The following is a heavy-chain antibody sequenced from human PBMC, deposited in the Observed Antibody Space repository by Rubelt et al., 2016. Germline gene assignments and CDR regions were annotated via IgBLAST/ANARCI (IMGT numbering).Heavy chain of an antibody. CDR1: GFSFSSFW. Sequence: VQPGGSLRLSCAASGFSFSSFWMYWVRQAPGKGLEWVANIKQDGSEKYYVDSVKGRFTISRDNAKKSLSLQMNSLRVEDTALYYCTRDLSGTMVHWGQGALVTVSS. J-gene: IGHJ4*02. CDR3: TRDLSGTMVH. CDR2: IKQDGSEK. V-gene: IGHV3-7*04. D-gene: IGHD1-7*01.